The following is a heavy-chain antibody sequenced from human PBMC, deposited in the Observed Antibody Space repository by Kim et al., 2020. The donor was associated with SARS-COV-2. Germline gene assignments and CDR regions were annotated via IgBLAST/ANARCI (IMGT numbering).Heavy chain of an antibody. V-gene: IGHV3-30*02. CDR3: AKHGGTGGGAFDI. J-gene: IGHJ3*02. Sequence: YADSVKGRFTIARDNSKTTLYLQMNSLRAEDTAVYYCAKHGGTGGGAFDIWGQGTMVTVSS. D-gene: IGHD4-17*01.